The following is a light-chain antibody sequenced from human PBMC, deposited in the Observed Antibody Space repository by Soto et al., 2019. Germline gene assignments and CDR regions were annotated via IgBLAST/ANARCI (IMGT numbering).Light chain of an antibody. J-gene: IGKJ1*01. Sequence: DIVMTQSPLSLPVTPGEPAYISCRSSQSLLHSNGYNYLDWYLQKPGQSPQLLIYLGSNRASGVPDRFSGSGSGTDFTLKISRVEAEDVGVYYCMQALQTPLTFGQGTKVDIK. V-gene: IGKV2-28*01. CDR3: MQALQTPLT. CDR1: QSLLHSNGYNY. CDR2: LGS.